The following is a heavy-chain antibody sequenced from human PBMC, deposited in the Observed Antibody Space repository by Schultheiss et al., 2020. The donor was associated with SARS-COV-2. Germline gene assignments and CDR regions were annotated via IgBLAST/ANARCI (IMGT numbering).Heavy chain of an antibody. V-gene: IGHV3-21*01. CDR1: GFTFSSYS. D-gene: IGHD3-22*01. CDR2: ISSSSSYI. CDR3: ARHRDHYDSSGYEFDP. J-gene: IGHJ5*02. Sequence: GESLKISCAASGFTFSSYSMNWVRQAPGKGLEWVSSISSSSSYIYYADSVKGRFTISRDNAKNSLYLQMNSLRAEDTAVYYCARHRDHYDSSGYEFDPWGQGTLVTVSS.